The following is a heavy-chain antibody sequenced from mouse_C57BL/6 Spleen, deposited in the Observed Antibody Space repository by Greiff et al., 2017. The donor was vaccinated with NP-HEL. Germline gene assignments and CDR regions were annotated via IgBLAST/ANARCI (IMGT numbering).Heavy chain of an antibody. CDR3: TRSNYGFDY. CDR1: GYTFTDYE. Sequence: VQLQQSGAELVRPGASVTLSCKASGYTFTDYEMHWVKQTPVHGLEWIGAIDPETGGTAYNQKFKGKAILTADKSSSTAYMERRSLTSEDSAVYYCTRSNYGFDYWGQGTTLTVSS. V-gene: IGHV1-15*01. D-gene: IGHD2-5*01. J-gene: IGHJ2*01. CDR2: IDPETGGT.